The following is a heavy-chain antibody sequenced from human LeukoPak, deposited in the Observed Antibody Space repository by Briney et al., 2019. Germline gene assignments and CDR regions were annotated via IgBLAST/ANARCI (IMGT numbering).Heavy chain of an antibody. J-gene: IGHJ4*02. CDR3: ARGGGAFCGGDCKRTFDY. Sequence: GGSLRLSCATSGFIVRSDYMSWVRQTPGKGLEWVSTIYSDGSTYYAVSVKGRFAISRDNSKNTLYLQMNSLRAEDTAVYYCARGGGAFCGGDCKRTFDYWGQGTLVNVSS. CDR2: IYSDGST. D-gene: IGHD2-21*02. CDR1: GFIVRSDY. V-gene: IGHV3-53*01.